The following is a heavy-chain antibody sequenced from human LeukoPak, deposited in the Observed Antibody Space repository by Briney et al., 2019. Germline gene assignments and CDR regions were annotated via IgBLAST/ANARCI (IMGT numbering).Heavy chain of an antibody. CDR3: AREPIAVARNYYFDY. D-gene: IGHD6-19*01. Sequence: PSETLSLACTVSGGSVISGNYYWTWIRQPPGKGLEWIGYIYYSGSTNYNPSLKSRVTISVDTSKNQFSLKLSSVTAADTAVYYCAREPIAVARNYYFDYWGQGTLDTVSS. CDR1: GGSVISGNYY. V-gene: IGHV4-61*01. J-gene: IGHJ4*02. CDR2: IYYSGST.